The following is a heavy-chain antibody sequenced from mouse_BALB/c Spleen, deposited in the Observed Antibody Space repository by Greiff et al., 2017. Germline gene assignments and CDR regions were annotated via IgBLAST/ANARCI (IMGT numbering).Heavy chain of an antibody. D-gene: IGHD1-1*01. CDR2: IDPENGDT. CDR1: GFTIKDYY. V-gene: IGHV14-4*02. Sequence: EVQLQQSGAELVRSGASVKLSCTASGFTIKDYYMHWVKQRPEQGLEWIGWIDPENGDTEYAPKFQGKATMTADTSSNTAYLQLSSLTSEDTAVYYCKAYGYFDYWGQGTTLTVSS. J-gene: IGHJ2*01. CDR3: KAYGYFDY.